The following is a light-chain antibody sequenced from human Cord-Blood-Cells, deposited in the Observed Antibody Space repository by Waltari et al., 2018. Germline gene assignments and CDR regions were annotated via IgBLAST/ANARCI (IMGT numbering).Light chain of an antibody. Sequence: IVLTQSPGTLSLSPGASATLSCRASQSVSSSYLAWYQQKPGQAPRLLIYGASSRATGIPDRFSGSGSGTDFTLTISRLEPEDFAVYYCQQYGSSPWTFGQGTKVEIK. CDR1: QSVSSSY. V-gene: IGKV3-20*01. J-gene: IGKJ1*01. CDR3: QQYGSSPWT. CDR2: GAS.